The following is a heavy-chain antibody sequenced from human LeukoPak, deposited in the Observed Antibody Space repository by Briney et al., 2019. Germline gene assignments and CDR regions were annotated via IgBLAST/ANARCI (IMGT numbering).Heavy chain of an antibody. CDR1: GGTFSSYA. CDR2: IIPIFGTA. CDR3: AGGHPDYDSSGYYCCYFDY. D-gene: IGHD3-22*01. J-gene: IGHJ4*02. Sequence: SSVKVSCKASGGTFSSYAISGVRQAPGQGLEGMGGIIPIFGTANYAQKFQGTVTVTTDESTSTAYMELSSLRSEDTAVYYCAGGHPDYDSSGYYCCYFDYWGQGTLVTVSS. V-gene: IGHV1-69*05.